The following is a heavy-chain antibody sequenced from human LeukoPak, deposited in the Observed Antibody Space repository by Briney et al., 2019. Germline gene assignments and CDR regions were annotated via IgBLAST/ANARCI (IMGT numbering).Heavy chain of an antibody. V-gene: IGHV4-39*07. Sequence: SETLSLTCTVSGGSISSSSYYWGWIRQPPGKGLEWIGSIYYSGNTYYNPSLKSRVTISGDASKNQFSLKLSSVTAADTAVYYCARFRSSGYRRGWFDPWGQGTLVTVSS. CDR2: IYYSGNT. CDR3: ARFRSSGYRRGWFDP. D-gene: IGHD3-22*01. J-gene: IGHJ5*02. CDR1: GGSISSSSYY.